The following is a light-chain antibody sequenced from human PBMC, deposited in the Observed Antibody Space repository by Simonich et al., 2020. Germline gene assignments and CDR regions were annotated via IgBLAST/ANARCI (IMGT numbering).Light chain of an antibody. J-gene: IGKJ4*01. CDR2: WAS. V-gene: IGKV4-1*01. Sequence: DIVMTQSPDSLAVSLGERATINCKSNQSVLYSSNNNNYLAWYHQKPGQPPKLLIYWASTREYGVPDRFSGSGSGTDFTLTISSLQAEDVAVYYCQQYYSTPLTFGGGTKVEIK. CDR1: QSVLYSSNNNNY. CDR3: QQYYSTPLT.